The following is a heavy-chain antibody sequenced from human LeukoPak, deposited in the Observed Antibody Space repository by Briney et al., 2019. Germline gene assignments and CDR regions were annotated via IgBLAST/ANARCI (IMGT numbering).Heavy chain of an antibody. D-gene: IGHD2-21*01. CDR1: GGSFSGYY. CDR3: ARLWYYYYGMDV. J-gene: IGHJ6*02. CDR2: INHSGST. Sequence: SETLSLTCAVYGGSFSGYYWSWIRQPPGKGLEWIGGINHSGSTNYNPSLKSRVTISVDTSKNQFSLKLSSVTAADTAVYYCARLWYYYYGMDVWGQGTTVTVSS. V-gene: IGHV4-34*01.